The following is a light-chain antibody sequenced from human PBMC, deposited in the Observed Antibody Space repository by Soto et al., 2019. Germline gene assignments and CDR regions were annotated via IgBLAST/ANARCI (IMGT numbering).Light chain of an antibody. CDR2: DAS. V-gene: IGKV1-5*01. CDR3: QHYNT. Sequence: DIQMTQSPSTLSASVGDRVTITCRASQSISSWLAWYQQKPGKAPKLLIYDASSLESGVPSRFSGSGSGTEFTLTISSLQPDDFATYYCQHYNTFGPGTKVDIK. CDR1: QSISSW. J-gene: IGKJ3*01.